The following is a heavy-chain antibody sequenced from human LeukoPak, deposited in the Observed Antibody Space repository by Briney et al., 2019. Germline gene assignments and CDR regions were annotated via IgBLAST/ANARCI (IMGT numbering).Heavy chain of an antibody. CDR2: IYHSGST. J-gene: IGHJ4*02. CDR1: GGSISSGGYS. CDR3: ARSYGSGSYSYYFDY. D-gene: IGHD3-10*01. V-gene: IGHV4-30-2*01. Sequence: SETLSLTCAVSGGSISSGGYSWSWIRQPPGKGLEWIGFIYHSGSTYYNPSLKSRVTISVDRSKNRFSLKLSSVTAADTAVYYGARSYGSGSYSYYFDYWGQGTLVTVSS.